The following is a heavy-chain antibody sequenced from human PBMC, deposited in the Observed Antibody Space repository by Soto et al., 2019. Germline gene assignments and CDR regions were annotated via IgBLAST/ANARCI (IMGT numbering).Heavy chain of an antibody. J-gene: IGHJ4*02. CDR2: IDPDDSYT. CDR1: GYSFTNYW. CDR3: ARLPPPTYCSGSTCSGY. Sequence: ESMKISFKGSGYSFTNYWIHWVRQIAGKGLEWMGRIDPDDSYTNYSPSFQGHVTISVDKSISTAYLQWSSLQASDTAIYYCARLPPPTYCSGSTCSGYWGQGTLVTVSS. V-gene: IGHV5-10-1*01. D-gene: IGHD2-15*01.